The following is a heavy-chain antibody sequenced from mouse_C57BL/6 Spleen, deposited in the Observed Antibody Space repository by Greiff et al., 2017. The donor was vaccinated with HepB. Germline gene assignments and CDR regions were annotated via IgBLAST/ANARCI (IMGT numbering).Heavy chain of an antibody. J-gene: IGHJ2*01. CDR1: GFTFSDYY. V-gene: IGHV5-16*01. D-gene: IGHD3-2*02. Sequence: EVKVVESEGGLVQPGSSMKLSCTASGFTFSDYYMAWVRQVPEKGLEWVANINYDGSSTYYLDSLKSRFIISRDNAKNILYLQMSSLKSEDTATYYCARDRDSSGYGYFDYWGQGTTLTVSS. CDR3: ARDRDSSGYGYFDY. CDR2: INYDGSST.